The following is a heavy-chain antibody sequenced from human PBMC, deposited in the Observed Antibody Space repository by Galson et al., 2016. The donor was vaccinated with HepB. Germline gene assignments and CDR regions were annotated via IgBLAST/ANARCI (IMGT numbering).Heavy chain of an antibody. Sequence: SETLSLTCTVSGASISSYYWSWIRQPPGKGLEWIGYIYYSGSTNYNPSLKSRVTISVDTSKKQFSLKLNSVTAADTAVYYCARAYYDILTAYSYFDYWGQGTLVTVSS. CDR1: GASISSYY. J-gene: IGHJ4*02. CDR3: ARAYYDILTAYSYFDY. V-gene: IGHV4-59*01. CDR2: IYYSGST. D-gene: IGHD3-9*01.